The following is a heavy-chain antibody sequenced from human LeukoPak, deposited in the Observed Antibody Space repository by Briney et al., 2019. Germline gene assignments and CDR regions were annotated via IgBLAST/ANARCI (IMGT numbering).Heavy chain of an antibody. J-gene: IGHJ5*02. V-gene: IGHV1-18*01. Sequence: GASVKVSCKASDYTFTSYAISWVRQAPGQGLEWMGWISGHNGKTNYAQKFQGRVTMTTDTSTSTAHMELKSLRSDDTAVYYCARGTVVMVYSIQENWLDPWGQGTLVTVSS. D-gene: IGHD2-8*01. CDR3: ARGTVVMVYSIQENWLDP. CDR1: DYTFTSYA. CDR2: ISGHNGKT.